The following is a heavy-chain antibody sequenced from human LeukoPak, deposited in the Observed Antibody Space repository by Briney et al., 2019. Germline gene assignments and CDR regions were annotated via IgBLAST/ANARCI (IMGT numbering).Heavy chain of an antibody. V-gene: IGHV1-8*01. J-gene: IGHJ3*02. D-gene: IGHD3-10*01. CDR2: MNPNSGNT. Sequence: ASVKVSCKASEYTFTSYDINWVRQATGQGLEWMGWMNPNSGNTGYAQKFQGRVTMTRNTSISTAYMELSSLRSEDTAVYYCAREDSSGSYLDLDAFDIWGQGTMVTVSS. CDR3: AREDSSGSYLDLDAFDI. CDR1: EYTFTSYD.